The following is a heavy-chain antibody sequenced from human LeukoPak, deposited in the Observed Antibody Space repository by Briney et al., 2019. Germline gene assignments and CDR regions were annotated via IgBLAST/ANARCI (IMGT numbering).Heavy chain of an antibody. Sequence: GGSLRLSCSTSGFTFRNFAMSWDRQAPGKGLEWVSSIGGGDTHYADSVKGRFTISRDDSRSTVDLQMSSLRAEDTAVYYCAKDGQSFNSMYDYFDSWGQGTLVTVSS. D-gene: IGHD2-8*01. J-gene: IGHJ4*02. CDR3: AKDGQSFNSMYDYFDS. V-gene: IGHV3-23*01. CDR2: IGGGDT. CDR1: GFTFRNFA.